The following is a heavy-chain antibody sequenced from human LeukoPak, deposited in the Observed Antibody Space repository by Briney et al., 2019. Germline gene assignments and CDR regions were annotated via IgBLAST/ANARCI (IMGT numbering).Heavy chain of an antibody. J-gene: IGHJ4*02. V-gene: IGHV3-30*18. CDR2: ISYDGSNK. CDR1: GFTFSNHW. Sequence: GGSLRLSCAASGFTFSNHWMSWVRQAPGKGLEWVAVISYDGSNKYYADSVKGRFTISRDNSKNTLYLQMNSLRAEDTAVYYCAKDLNVANPNLWGQGTLVTVSS. CDR3: AKDLNVANPNL.